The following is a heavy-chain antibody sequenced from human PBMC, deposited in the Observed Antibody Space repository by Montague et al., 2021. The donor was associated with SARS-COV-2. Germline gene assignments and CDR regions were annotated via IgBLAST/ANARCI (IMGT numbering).Heavy chain of an antibody. CDR2: VYASGIT. CDR3: IRVLASVDS. J-gene: IGHJ5*01. Sequence: TLSLTCTVSGGSISSGSYYWSWIRQPAGKGLEWIGRVYASGITNYNPSLKSRVTISLDTSKNQFSMRLSSVTAADTALYYCIRVLASVDSWGQGTLVTVSS. V-gene: IGHV4-61*02. CDR1: GGSISSGSYY.